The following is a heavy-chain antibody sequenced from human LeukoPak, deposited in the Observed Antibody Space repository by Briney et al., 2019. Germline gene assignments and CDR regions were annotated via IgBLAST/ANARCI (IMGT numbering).Heavy chain of an antibody. CDR1: GFTFSSYS. CDR3: ARDKGGYSGYDWELGY. D-gene: IGHD5-12*01. V-gene: IGHV3-21*01. CDR2: ISSSSSYI. Sequence: GGSLRLSCAASGFTFSSYSMNWVRQAPGKGLEWVSSISSSSSYIYYADSVKGRFTISRDNAKNSLYLQMNSLRAEDTAVYYYARDKGGYSGYDWELGYWGQGTLVTVSS. J-gene: IGHJ4*02.